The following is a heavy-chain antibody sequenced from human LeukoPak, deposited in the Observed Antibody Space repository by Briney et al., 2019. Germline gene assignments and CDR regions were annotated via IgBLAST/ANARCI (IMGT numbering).Heavy chain of an antibody. V-gene: IGHV1-3*01. D-gene: IGHD2-15*01. Sequence: ASVKVTCKGSGYTFTNYAVHWVRQAPGQRLEWLGWINPGNGDTKYSQNFQGRVTVTSDTSAATAYVELNSLTSEDTAVYYCARERWHCRVNCYSVYYYALDVWGQGTTVTVSS. CDR2: INPGNGDT. CDR1: GYTFTNYA. J-gene: IGHJ6*02. CDR3: ARERWHCRVNCYSVYYYALDV.